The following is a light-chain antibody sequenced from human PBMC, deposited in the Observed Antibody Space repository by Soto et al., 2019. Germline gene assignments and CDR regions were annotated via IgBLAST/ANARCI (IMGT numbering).Light chain of an antibody. CDR1: SSDVGGYNY. J-gene: IGLJ1*01. V-gene: IGLV2-14*01. CDR2: DVS. Sequence: QSALTQPASVSGSPGQSITISCTGASSDVGGYNYVSWYQQHPGKAPKLMIYDVSNWPSGVSNRFSGSKSGNTASLTISGLQAEDEADYYCSSYTSSSTYVFGTGTKDTVL. CDR3: SSYTSSSTYV.